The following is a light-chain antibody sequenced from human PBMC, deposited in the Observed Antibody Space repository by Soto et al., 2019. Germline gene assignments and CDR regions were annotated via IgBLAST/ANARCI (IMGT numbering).Light chain of an antibody. CDR2: AAS. V-gene: IGKV1-39*01. CDR1: QSISSH. J-gene: IGKJ4*01. Sequence: DIQMTQSPSSLSASVGDRVIITCRASQSISSHLNWYQQKPGKAPKLLIYAASSLQSGVPSRFSGSGSGTDFTLTISSLQPEDFATYCCQQSYRTPLTFGGGTKVEIK. CDR3: QQSYRTPLT.